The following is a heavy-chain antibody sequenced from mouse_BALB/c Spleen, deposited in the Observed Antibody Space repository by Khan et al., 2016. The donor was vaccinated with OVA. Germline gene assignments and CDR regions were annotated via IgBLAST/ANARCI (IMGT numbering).Heavy chain of an antibody. Sequence: QVHVKQSGAELMKPGASVKISCKATGYTFSSYWIEWVKQRPGHGLEWIGEILPGSGRNNYNEKFKGKATFTAETSSNTAYMQLSNLTSDDSAVYYCARGNYYGSSSWFGYWGQGTLVTVSA. J-gene: IGHJ3*01. CDR3: ARGNYYGSSSWFGY. CDR2: ILPGSGRN. D-gene: IGHD1-1*01. V-gene: IGHV1-9*01. CDR1: GYTFSSYW.